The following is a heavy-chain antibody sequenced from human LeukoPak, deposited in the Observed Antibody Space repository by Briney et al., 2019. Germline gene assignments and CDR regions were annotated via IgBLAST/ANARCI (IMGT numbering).Heavy chain of an antibody. CDR2: MNPNSGNT. J-gene: IGHJ5*02. CDR3: ARGRYCSGGSCYRGGDNWFDP. V-gene: IGHV1-8*01. CDR1: GYTFTSYD. D-gene: IGHD2-15*01. Sequence: ASVKASCKASGYTFTSYDINWVRQATGQGLEWMGWMNPNSGNTGYAQKFQGRVTMTRNTSISTAYMELSSLRSEDAAVYYCARGRYCSGGSCYRGGDNWFDPWGQGTLVTVSS.